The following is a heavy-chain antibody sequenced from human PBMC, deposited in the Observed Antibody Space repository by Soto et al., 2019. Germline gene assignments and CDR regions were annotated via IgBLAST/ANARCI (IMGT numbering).Heavy chain of an antibody. D-gene: IGHD6-13*01. V-gene: IGHV4-31*03. J-gene: IGHJ5*02. CDR2: IYYSGST. CDR3: ARXRRSSIAAASTGSWWFDP. Sequence: SGTLSLTCTVSGGSISSGGYYWSWIRQHPGKGLEWIGYIYYSGSTYYNPSLKSRVTISVDTSKNQFSLKLSSVTAADTAVYYCARXRRSSIAAASTGSWWFDPWAQGTLVTVS. CDR1: GGSISSGGYY.